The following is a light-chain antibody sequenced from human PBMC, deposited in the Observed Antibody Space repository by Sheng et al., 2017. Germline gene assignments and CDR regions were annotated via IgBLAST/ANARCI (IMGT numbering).Light chain of an antibody. J-gene: IGKJ1*01. CDR3: QQYGSSPRT. CDR2: AAS. Sequence: IVLTQSPATLSLSPGERATLSCRASQSVSSSLAWYQQKPGQAPRLLIYAASSRATGIPDRFSGSGSGTDFTLTISRLEPEDFAVYYCQQYGSSPRTFGQGTKVEIK. CDR1: QSVSSS. V-gene: IGKV3-20*01.